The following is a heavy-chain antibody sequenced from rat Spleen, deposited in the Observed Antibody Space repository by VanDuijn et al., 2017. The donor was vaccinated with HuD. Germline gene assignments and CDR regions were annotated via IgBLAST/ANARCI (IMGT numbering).Heavy chain of an antibody. V-gene: IGHV5-31*01. Sequence: EVQLVESDGGLVQPGRSLKLSCVASGFTFNNFWMSWIRQAPGKGLEWVASISNTGGTIYSPDSVKGRFTISRHNTQNTLYLQMNSLRSEDTATYYCTTVVQGHGFAYWGQGVMVTVSS. CDR3: TTVVQGHGFAY. J-gene: IGHJ2*01. CDR1: GFTFNNFW. CDR2: ISNTGGTI. D-gene: IGHD1-7*01.